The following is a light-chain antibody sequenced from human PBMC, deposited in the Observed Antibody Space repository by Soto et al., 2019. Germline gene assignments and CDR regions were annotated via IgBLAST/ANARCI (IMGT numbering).Light chain of an antibody. CDR3: QQRSNWPPSIT. CDR2: DTS. V-gene: IGKV3D-20*02. CDR1: QSVSSSY. J-gene: IGKJ5*01. Sequence: EIVLTQSPGTLSLSPGERATLSCRASQSVSSSYLAWYQQKPGQAPRLLIYDTSIKATGIPARFSGSGSGTDFTLTISSLEPEDFAVYYCQQRSNWPPSITFGQGTRLEIK.